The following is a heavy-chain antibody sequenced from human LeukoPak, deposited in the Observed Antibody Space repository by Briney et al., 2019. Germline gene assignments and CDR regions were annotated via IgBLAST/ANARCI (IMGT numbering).Heavy chain of an antibody. J-gene: IGHJ4*02. CDR2: ISAGNGNT. CDR3: ARDSGSGSNDY. V-gene: IGHV1-3*01. CDR1: GYTFTSYA. D-gene: IGHD1-26*01. Sequence: ALVKVSCKAPGYTFTSYAIHWVRQAPGQRLEWMGWISAGNGNTKYSQNFQGRVTFISNTSATTAFMELSSLRSEDAAVYYCARDSGSGSNDYWGQGTLVTVSS.